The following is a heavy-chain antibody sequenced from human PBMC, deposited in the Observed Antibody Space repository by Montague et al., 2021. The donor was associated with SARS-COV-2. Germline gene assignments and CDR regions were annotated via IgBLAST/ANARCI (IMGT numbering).Heavy chain of an antibody. D-gene: IGHD4-23*01. CDR3: ARGYGTTVVTRAFDY. J-gene: IGHJ4*02. Sequence: PALVKPTQTLTLTCTFSGFSLSTSGMCVSWIRQPQGKALEWHTLIDWDXDKYYSTSLKTRLTISKDTSKNPVVLTMTNMDPVDTATYYCARGYGTTVVTRAFDYWGQGTLVTVSS. V-gene: IGHV2-70*01. CDR2: IDWDXDK. CDR1: GFSLSTSGMC.